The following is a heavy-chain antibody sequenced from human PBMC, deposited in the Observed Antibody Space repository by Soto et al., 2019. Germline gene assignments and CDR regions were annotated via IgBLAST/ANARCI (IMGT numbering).Heavy chain of an antibody. CDR3: ARARLSRSWWFDP. J-gene: IGHJ5*02. Sequence: QVQLQESGPGLVKPSETLSLTCTVSGGSISSYYWSWIRQPPGNGLEWIGYIYYSGSTNYNPSLKSRVTISVDASKNQFSLKLSSVAGADTAVYYCARARLSRSWWFDPWGQGTLVPVSS. CDR1: GGSISSYY. CDR2: IYYSGST. D-gene: IGHD3-10*01. V-gene: IGHV4-59*01.